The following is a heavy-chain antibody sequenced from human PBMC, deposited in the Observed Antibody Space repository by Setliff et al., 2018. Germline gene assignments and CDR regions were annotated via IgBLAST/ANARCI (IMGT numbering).Heavy chain of an antibody. CDR3: ARAFGGNSDAFDI. V-gene: IGHV3-7*01. D-gene: IGHD2-21*02. CDR2: IKQDGSEK. CDR1: GFTFSRYW. Sequence: GGSLRFSCAASGFTFSRYWMSWVRQAPGKGLEWMANIKQDGSEKYYVDSVKGRFTISRDIAKNTLYLQINSLRAEDTAVYYCARAFGGNSDAFDIWGQGTMVTVSS. J-gene: IGHJ3*02.